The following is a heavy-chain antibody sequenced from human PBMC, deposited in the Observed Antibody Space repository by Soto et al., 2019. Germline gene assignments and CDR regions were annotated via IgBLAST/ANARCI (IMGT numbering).Heavy chain of an antibody. V-gene: IGHV3-48*02. CDR1: GFTFSGYS. CDR3: VREDILGVRSFDY. Sequence: GGSLRLSCAASGFTFSGYSVNWVRQAPGKGLEWISYISIGSKTIYYADSVKGRFIVSRDNAKNSQYLQMSSLRDEDTAVYYCVREDILGVRSFDYWGQGTLVTVSS. J-gene: IGHJ4*02. CDR2: ISIGSKTI. D-gene: IGHD3-9*01.